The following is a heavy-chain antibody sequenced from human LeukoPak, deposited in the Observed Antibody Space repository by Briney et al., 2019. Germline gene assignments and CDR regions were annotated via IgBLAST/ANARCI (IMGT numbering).Heavy chain of an antibody. CDR2: IREDGTEI. CDR3: ARGVYSIDY. Sequence: QAGGSWKFSGEASGFTFVSIGLNWFGQAPGKGLKWVANIREDGTEIYYMDSVKGRFTISRDNAKNSLYLQMNSLRAEDTAVYYCARGVYSIDYWGQGTLVTVSS. CDR1: GFTFVSIG. V-gene: IGHV3-7*01. D-gene: IGHD2-15*01. J-gene: IGHJ4*02.